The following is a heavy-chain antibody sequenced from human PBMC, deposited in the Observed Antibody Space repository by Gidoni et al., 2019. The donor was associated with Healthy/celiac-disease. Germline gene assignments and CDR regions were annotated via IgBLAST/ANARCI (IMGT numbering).Heavy chain of an antibody. CDR1: GGSISSYY. CDR2: IYTSGST. D-gene: IGHD2-8*01. V-gene: IGHV4-4*07. CDR3: ARLGYCTNGVCSQYYYYDYGMDV. Sequence: QVQLQESGPGLVKPSETLSLTCTVSGGSISSYYWSWIRQPAGKGLEWIGRIYTSGSTNYNPSLKSRVTMSVDTSKNQFSLKLSSVTAADTAVYYCARLGYCTNGVCSQYYYYDYGMDVWGQGTTVTVSS. J-gene: IGHJ6*02.